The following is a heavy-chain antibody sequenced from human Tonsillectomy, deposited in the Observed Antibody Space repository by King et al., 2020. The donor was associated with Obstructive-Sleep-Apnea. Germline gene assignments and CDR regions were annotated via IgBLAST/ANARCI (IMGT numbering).Heavy chain of an antibody. J-gene: IGHJ4*02. V-gene: IGHV1-2*02. CDR2: INPDSGGT. CDR1: GYTFTAYF. CDR3: ARDLSPPRTYYFDY. Sequence: QLVQSGAEVKKPGASVKVSCKASGYTFTAYFMHWVRQAPGQGLEWMGWINPDSGGTNYAQKFQGRVTMTRDTSISTAYMELRRVRSDDTAVYYCARDLSPPRTYYFDYGGQGTLVTVSS. D-gene: IGHD1-14*01.